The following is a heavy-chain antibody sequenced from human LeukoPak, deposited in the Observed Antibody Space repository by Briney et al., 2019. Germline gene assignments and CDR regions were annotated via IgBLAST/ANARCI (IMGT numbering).Heavy chain of an antibody. CDR2: IYSGGNT. V-gene: IGHV3-53*01. Sequence: GGSLRLSCAVSVLAVGSNYMSWVRQAPWKGLEWVSVIYSGGNTFYADSVKGRFTISRDNSKNTLYLQMNSLRAEDTAMYYCARYWTGGQLVRSLNPWGQGTLVAVSS. CDR1: VLAVGSNY. CDR3: ARYWTGGQLVRSLNP. J-gene: IGHJ5*02. D-gene: IGHD3-9*01.